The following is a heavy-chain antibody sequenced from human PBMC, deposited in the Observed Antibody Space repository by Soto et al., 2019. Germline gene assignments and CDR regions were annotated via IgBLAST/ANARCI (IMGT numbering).Heavy chain of an antibody. CDR3: AREHDILTPRGDGMDV. D-gene: IGHD3-9*01. CDR2: ISYDGSNK. V-gene: IGHV3-30-3*01. J-gene: IGHJ6*02. Sequence: GESLKISCAASGFTFSSYAMHCVRQAPGKGLEWVAVISYDGSNKYYADSVKGRFTISRDNSKNTLYLQMNSLRAEDTAVYYCAREHDILTPRGDGMDVWGQGTTVPASS. CDR1: GFTFSSYA.